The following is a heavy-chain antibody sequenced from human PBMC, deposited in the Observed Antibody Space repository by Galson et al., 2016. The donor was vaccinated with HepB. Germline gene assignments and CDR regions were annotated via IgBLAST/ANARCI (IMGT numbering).Heavy chain of an antibody. V-gene: IGHV3-7*01. Sequence: SLRLSCAASGFTITNAWMSWVRQTPGKGLEWVAIINQDGGEKYYVDSVKGRFTISRDNAKNSLYLQMNSLRADDTAVYYCARGTYHFDYWGQGSLVTVSS. J-gene: IGHJ4*02. D-gene: IGHD1-26*01. CDR3: ARGTYHFDY. CDR1: GFTITNAW. CDR2: INQDGGEK.